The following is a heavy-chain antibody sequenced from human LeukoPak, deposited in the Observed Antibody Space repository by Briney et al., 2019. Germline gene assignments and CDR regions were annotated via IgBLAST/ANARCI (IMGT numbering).Heavy chain of an antibody. D-gene: IGHD3-22*01. Sequence: ASVKVSCKASGYTFTVYFMHWVRQAPGQGLEWMGWINPNSGVTNYAQKFQGRVTMTRDTSISTAYMELSRLRSDDTAVYYCARELNYDSSGYYFDYWGQGTLVTVSS. J-gene: IGHJ4*02. CDR3: ARELNYDSSGYYFDY. V-gene: IGHV1-2*02. CDR1: GYTFTVYF. CDR2: INPNSGVT.